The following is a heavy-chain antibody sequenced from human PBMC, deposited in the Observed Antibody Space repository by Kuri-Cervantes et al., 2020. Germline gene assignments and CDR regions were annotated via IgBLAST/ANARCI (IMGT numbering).Heavy chain of an antibody. CDR3: ARDDDFWCCSYYFDY. V-gene: IGHV1-2*02. CDR2: INPNSSGT. D-gene: IGHD3-3*01. Sequence: ASVKVSCKASGYTFTSYYMHWVRQAPGQGLEWMGWINPNSSGTNYAQKFEGRVTITSDTSISTAYMELSSLRSDDTAVYYCARDDDFWCCSYYFDYWGQGTLVTVSS. CDR1: GYTFTSYY. J-gene: IGHJ4*02.